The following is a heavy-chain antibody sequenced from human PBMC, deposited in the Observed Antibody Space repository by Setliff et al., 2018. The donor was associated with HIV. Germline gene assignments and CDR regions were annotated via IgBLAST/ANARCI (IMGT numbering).Heavy chain of an antibody. CDR1: GFTFSSYE. CDR3: AKAWGSGYPSFESALMFDV. V-gene: IGHV3-48*03. J-gene: IGHJ4*02. CDR2: ISSSGSPL. Sequence: GGSLRLSCAASGFTFSSYEMNWVRQAPGKGLEWVSYISSSGSPLYYADSVKGRFTISRDNAKNSLYLQMNSLRAEDTATYYCAKAWGSGYPSFESALMFDVWGQGTLVTV. D-gene: IGHD3-16*01.